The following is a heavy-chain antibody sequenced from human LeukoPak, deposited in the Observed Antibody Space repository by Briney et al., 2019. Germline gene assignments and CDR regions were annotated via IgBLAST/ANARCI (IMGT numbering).Heavy chain of an antibody. CDR3: ARDYQLLSRHYYYYMDV. D-gene: IGHD2-2*01. CDR2: IYTSGSP. CDR1: GGSISSYY. Sequence: LSETLSLTCTVSGGSISSYYWSWIRQPAGKGLEWIGRIYTSGSPNYNPSLKSRVTMSVDTSMNQFSLKLNSVTAADTAVYYCARDYQLLSRHYYYYMDVWGKGTTVTVSS. V-gene: IGHV4-4*07. J-gene: IGHJ6*03.